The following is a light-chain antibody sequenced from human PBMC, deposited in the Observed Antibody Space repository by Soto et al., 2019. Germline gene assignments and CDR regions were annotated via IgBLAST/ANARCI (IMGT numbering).Light chain of an antibody. CDR3: QQHTNWPLT. CDR2: DAS. Sequence: PGEGATLSCRASHSVSSYLAWYRQKPGQTPRLLIYDASTRATGIPARFSGSGSGTDFTLNISSLEPEDFAVYYCQQHTNWPLTFGGGTKVEIK. CDR1: HSVSSY. V-gene: IGKV3-11*01. J-gene: IGKJ4*01.